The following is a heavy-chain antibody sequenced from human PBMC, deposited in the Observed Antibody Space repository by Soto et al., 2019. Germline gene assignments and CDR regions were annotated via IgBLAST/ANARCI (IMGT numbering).Heavy chain of an antibody. CDR3: ARARIPDAFDI. CDR1: RDTFTGYY. Sequence: QVHLVQSGAEVKKPGASVKVSCKASRDTFTGYYMHWVRQAPGQGLEWMGWINPNSGGPNYAQQCQGRVTMTRDTSISTVYMELSRLRSDDTAVYYCARARIPDAFDIWGQGTMVTVSS. V-gene: IGHV1-2*02. CDR2: INPNSGGP. J-gene: IGHJ3*02.